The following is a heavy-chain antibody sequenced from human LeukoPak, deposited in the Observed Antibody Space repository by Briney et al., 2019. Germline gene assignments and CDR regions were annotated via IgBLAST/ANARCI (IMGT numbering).Heavy chain of an antibody. V-gene: IGHV3-15*01. J-gene: IGHJ4*02. CDR3: TTGGLWYVDY. D-gene: IGHD6-13*01. Sequence: GGSLRLSCAASGFTFSNAWMSWVRQVPGKGLEWVGRIKSKTDDGTTDYAAPVIGRFNISRDDSKNTLYLQVNSLKSEDTALYYCTTGGLWYVDYWGQGILVTVSS. CDR1: GFTFSNAW. CDR2: IKSKTDDGTT.